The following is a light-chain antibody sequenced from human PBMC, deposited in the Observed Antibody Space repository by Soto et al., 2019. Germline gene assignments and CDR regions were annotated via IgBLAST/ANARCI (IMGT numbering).Light chain of an antibody. Sequence: EIVMTQSPATLSVSPGERATLSCRASESVSSNLAWYQQKPGQAPRLLIYGASTRATGIPARFSGSGSGTEFTLTISSLQSEDFAVYYCQQYNNWPLTFGQGTRLEN. CDR2: GAS. CDR3: QQYNNWPLT. V-gene: IGKV3-15*01. J-gene: IGKJ5*01. CDR1: ESVSSN.